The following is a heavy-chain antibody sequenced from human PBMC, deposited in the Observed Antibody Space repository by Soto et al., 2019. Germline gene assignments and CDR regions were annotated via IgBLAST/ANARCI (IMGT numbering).Heavy chain of an antibody. J-gene: IGHJ4*02. CDR1: GGTFSSYA. CDR3: ATSSRLGSFRGVSR. V-gene: IGHV1-69*01. CDR2: IIPIFGTA. D-gene: IGHD3-10*01. Sequence: QVQLVQSGAVVKKPGSSVKVSCKASGGTFSSYAISWVRQAPGQGLEWMGGIIPIFGTANYAQKFQGRVTITADESTSTAYMELRSLGSEDTAVYSCATSSRLGSFRGVSRWGQGTLVTVSS.